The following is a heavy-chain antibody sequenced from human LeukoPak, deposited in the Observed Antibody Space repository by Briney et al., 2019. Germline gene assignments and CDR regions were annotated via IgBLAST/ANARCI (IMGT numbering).Heavy chain of an antibody. CDR1: GFTFSSYA. Sequence: GGSLRLSCSASGFTFSSYAMHWVRQAPGKGLEYVSAISSNGGSTYSADSVKGRFTISRDNSKNTLYLQMRSLRAEDTAVYYCVKGMDIAMVSAFDYWGQGTLVTVSS. D-gene: IGHD5-18*01. J-gene: IGHJ4*02. CDR2: ISSNGGST. CDR3: VKGMDIAMVSAFDY. V-gene: IGHV3-64D*09.